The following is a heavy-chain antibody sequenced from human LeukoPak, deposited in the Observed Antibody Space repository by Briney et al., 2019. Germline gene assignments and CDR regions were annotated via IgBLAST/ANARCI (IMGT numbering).Heavy chain of an antibody. J-gene: IGHJ6*02. CDR1: GGSISSGAYY. Sequence: PSETLSLTCSVSGGSISSGAYYWSWIRQHPGKGLEWIGYIYYSGSTYYNPSLQSRVTISVDTSKNQSSLKLTSVTAADTAVYYCARDSRGTGYYYYYGMDVWGQGTTVTVSS. CDR3: ARDSRGTGYYYYYGMDV. V-gene: IGHV4-31*03. D-gene: IGHD3/OR15-3a*01. CDR2: IYYSGST.